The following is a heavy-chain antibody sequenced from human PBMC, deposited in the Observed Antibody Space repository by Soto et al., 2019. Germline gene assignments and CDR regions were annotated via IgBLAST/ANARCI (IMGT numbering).Heavy chain of an antibody. CDR2: IYSGGST. Sequence: PGGSLRLSCAASGFTFSDYYMSWVRQAPGKGLEWVSVIYSGGSTYYADSVKGRFTISRDNSKNTLYLQMNSLRAEDTAVYYCARDSGYSSGFGVYYYYYGMDVWGQGTTVTVSS. CDR3: ARDSGYSSGFGVYYYYYGMDV. V-gene: IGHV3-66*01. D-gene: IGHD6-19*01. CDR1: GFTFSDYY. J-gene: IGHJ6*02.